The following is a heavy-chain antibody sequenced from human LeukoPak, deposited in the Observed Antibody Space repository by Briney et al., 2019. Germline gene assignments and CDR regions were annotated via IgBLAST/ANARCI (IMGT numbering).Heavy chain of an antibody. V-gene: IGHV3-23*01. CDR3: AKDSWGSRTSNFDY. CDR2: ISGSGGST. CDR1: GFTFSDYY. D-gene: IGHD7-27*01. Sequence: GGSLRLSCAASGFTFSDYYMSWIRQAPGKGLEWVSAISGSGGSTYYADSVKGRFTISRDNSKNTLYLQMNSLRAEDTAVYYCAKDSWGSRTSNFDYWGQGTLVTVSS. J-gene: IGHJ4*02.